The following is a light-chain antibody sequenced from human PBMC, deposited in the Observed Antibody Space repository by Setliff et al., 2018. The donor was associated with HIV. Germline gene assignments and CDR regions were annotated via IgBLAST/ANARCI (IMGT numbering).Light chain of an antibody. Sequence: QSVLTQPPSASGTPGQRVTISCSGSTSNVGRNIVSWFQHLPGTAPRLLIYSYNQRPSGVPDRFSGSRSGTSASLAITGLQSEDEGDYYCAAWDDRLNGYVFGTGTKV. CDR1: TSNVGRNI. CDR2: SYN. J-gene: IGLJ1*01. CDR3: AAWDDRLNGYV. V-gene: IGLV1-44*01.